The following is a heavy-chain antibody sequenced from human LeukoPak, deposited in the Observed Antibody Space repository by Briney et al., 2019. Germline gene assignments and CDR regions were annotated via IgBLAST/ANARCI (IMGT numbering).Heavy chain of an antibody. D-gene: IGHD4-23*01. V-gene: IGHV4-38-2*01. CDR1: GYSIRSAYY. J-gene: IGHJ4*02. Sequence: SETLSLTCAVSGYSIRSAYYWGWIRQPPGKGLEWIGSIYHIGTTYYNPSLKSPVTISLNTSKSQFSLKLTSVTAADTAVYYCATTTVLTRDFDYWGQGTLVTVSS. CDR3: ATTTVLTRDFDY. CDR2: IYHIGTT.